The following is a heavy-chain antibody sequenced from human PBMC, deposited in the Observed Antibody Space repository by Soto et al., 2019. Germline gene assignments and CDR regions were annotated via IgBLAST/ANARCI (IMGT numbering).Heavy chain of an antibody. CDR1: GYTFTSYG. CDR3: ARVRDIVVVPAAGGWFDP. Sequence: QVQLVQSGAEVKKPGASVKVSCKASGYTFTSYGISWVRQASGQGIEWMGWISAYNGNTNYAQKLQGRVTMTTDTSTSTAYMELRSLRSDDTAVYYCARVRDIVVVPAAGGWFDPWGQGTLVTVSS. V-gene: IGHV1-18*01. J-gene: IGHJ5*02. CDR2: ISAYNGNT. D-gene: IGHD2-2*01.